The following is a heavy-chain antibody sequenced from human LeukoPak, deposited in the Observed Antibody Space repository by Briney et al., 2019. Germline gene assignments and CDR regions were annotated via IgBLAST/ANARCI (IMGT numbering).Heavy chain of an antibody. V-gene: IGHV3-53*01. CDR1: GFTVGTKY. Sequence: GGSLRLSCAASGFTVGTKYMNWVRQAPGKGLEWVSILYSGGDTYYADSVKGRFTISRDNSRNTLSLQMNSLRVEDTAVYYCARVGDHYHWNFDLWARGTLVTVSS. J-gene: IGHJ2*01. CDR2: LYSGGDT. CDR3: ARVGDHYHWNFDL. D-gene: IGHD3-10*01.